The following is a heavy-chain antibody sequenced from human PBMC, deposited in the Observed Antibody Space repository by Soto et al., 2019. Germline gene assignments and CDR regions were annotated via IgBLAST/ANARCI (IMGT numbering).Heavy chain of an antibody. D-gene: IGHD4-4*01. J-gene: IGHJ6*02. CDR2: ITSSSNYI. Sequence: EVQLAESGGGLVKPGGSLRLSCAASGFTFSTYSMNWVRQAPGKGLEWVSSITSSSNYIYYADSVKGRFTISRDNAKNSLYVQMKSLRAEDTAVYYCARERAETVYYSYGMDVWGQGTTVNVSS. V-gene: IGHV3-21*01. CDR3: ARERAETVYYSYGMDV. CDR1: GFTFSTYS.